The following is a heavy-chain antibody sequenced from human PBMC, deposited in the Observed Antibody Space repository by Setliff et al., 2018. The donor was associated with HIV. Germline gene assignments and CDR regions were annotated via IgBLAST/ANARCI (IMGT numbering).Heavy chain of an antibody. J-gene: IGHJ4*02. D-gene: IGHD1-26*01. CDR1: GFTFSSYE. V-gene: IGHV3-48*03. Sequence: GGSLRLSCAASGFTFSSYEMNWVRQAPGKGLEWLSYISSSGSTIYYADSVKGRFTVSRDNAKNSLYLQMNSLRAEDTAVYYCAKDRYGSYSFARDWGQGTLVTVSS. CDR3: AKDRYGSYSFARD. CDR2: ISSSGSTI.